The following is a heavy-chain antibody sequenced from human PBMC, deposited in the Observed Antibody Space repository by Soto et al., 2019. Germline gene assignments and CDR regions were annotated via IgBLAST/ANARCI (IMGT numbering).Heavy chain of an antibody. CDR3: ARVPVAVAGTKGRKWFDP. V-gene: IGHV1-2*02. CDR1: GYTFTGYY. J-gene: IGHJ5*02. CDR2: INPNSGGT. D-gene: IGHD6-19*01. Sequence: ASVKVSCKASGYTFTGYYMHWVRQAPGQGXEWMGWINPNSGGTNYAQKFQGRVTMTRDTSISTAYMELSRLRSDDTAVYYCARVPVAVAGTKGRKWFDPWGQGTLVTVSS.